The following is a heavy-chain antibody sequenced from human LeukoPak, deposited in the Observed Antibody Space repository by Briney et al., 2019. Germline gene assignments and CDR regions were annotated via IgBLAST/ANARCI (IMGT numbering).Heavy chain of an antibody. J-gene: IGHJ4*02. V-gene: IGHV3-23*01. Sequence: GGSLRLSCAASGFTFTSYSMNWVRQAPGKGLEWVSTISGGGGSTYYADSVKGRFTISRDNSKNTLYLQVSSLRAEDTAVYYCAKVAVVVAATKTYYFDYWGQGTLVTVSS. D-gene: IGHD2-15*01. CDR3: AKVAVVVAATKTYYFDY. CDR2: ISGGGGST. CDR1: GFTFTSYS.